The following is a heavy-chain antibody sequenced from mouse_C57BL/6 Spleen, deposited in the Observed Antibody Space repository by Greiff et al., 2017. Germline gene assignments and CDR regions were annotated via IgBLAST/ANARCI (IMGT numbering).Heavy chain of an antibody. D-gene: IGHD1-1*01. V-gene: IGHV5-16*01. CDR2: INYDGSST. J-gene: IGHJ1*03. CDR1: GFTFSDYY. CDR3: ARAGRVVADFDV. Sequence: EVQLVESEGGLVQPGSSMKLSCTASGFTFSDYYMAWVRQVPEKGLEWVANINYDGSSTYYLDSLKSRFIISRDNAKNILYLQMSSLKSEDTATYYCARAGRVVADFDVWGTGTTVTVS.